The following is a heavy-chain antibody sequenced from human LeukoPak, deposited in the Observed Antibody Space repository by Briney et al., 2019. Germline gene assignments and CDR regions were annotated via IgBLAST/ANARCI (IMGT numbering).Heavy chain of an antibody. V-gene: IGHV3-21*01. D-gene: IGHD2-15*01. CDR3: ARDEEGYCSGGSCYSGDGGDY. J-gene: IGHJ4*02. Sequence: GGSLRPSCAASGFTFSSYSMNWVRQAPGKGLEWVSSISSSSSYIYYADSVKGRFTISRDNAKNSLYLQMNSLRAEDTAVYYCARDEEGYCSGGSCYSGDGGDYWGQGTLVTVSS. CDR1: GFTFSSYS. CDR2: ISSSSSYI.